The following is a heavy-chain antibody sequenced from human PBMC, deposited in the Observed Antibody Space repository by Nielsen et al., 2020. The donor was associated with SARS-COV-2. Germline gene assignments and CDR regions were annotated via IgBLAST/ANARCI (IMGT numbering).Heavy chain of an antibody. CDR3: ARVDLYCSSTSCYQDFDY. D-gene: IGHD2-2*01. J-gene: IGHJ4*02. Sequence: WIRQPPGKGLEWVSYISSSSSTIYYADSVKGRFTISRDNAKNSLYLQMNSLRAEDTAVYYCARVDLYCSSTSCYQDFDYWGQGTLVTVSS. V-gene: IGHV3-48*04. CDR2: ISSSSSTI.